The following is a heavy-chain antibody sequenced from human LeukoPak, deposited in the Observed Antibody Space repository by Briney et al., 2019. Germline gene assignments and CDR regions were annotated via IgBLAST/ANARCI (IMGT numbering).Heavy chain of an antibody. J-gene: IGHJ4*02. CDR1: GYTFTSYY. CDR3: ASTRQHYPFPVY. CDR2: INPSGGST. V-gene: IGHV1-46*01. Sequence: ASVKVSCKASGYTFTSYYMHWVRQAPGQGLEWMGIINPSGGSTSYAQKFQGRVTMTRDTSTSTVYMELSSLRSEDTAVYYCASTRQHYPFPVYWGQGTLVTVSS. D-gene: IGHD3-3*02.